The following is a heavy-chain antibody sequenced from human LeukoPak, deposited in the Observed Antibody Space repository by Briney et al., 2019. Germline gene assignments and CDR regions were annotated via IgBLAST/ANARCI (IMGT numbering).Heavy chain of an antibody. CDR3: ARDSSIAAAGADY. Sequence: PGGSLRLSCAASGFTFSSYSMHWVRQAPGKGLEWVAVIWYDGSNKYYADSVKGRFTISRDNSKNTLYLQMNSLRAEDTAVYYCARDSSIAAAGADYWGQGTLVTVSS. J-gene: IGHJ4*02. CDR2: IWYDGSNK. D-gene: IGHD6-13*01. CDR1: GFTFSSYS. V-gene: IGHV3-33*08.